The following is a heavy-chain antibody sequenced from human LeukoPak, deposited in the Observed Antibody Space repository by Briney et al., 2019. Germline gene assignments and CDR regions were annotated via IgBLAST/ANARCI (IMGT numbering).Heavy chain of an antibody. D-gene: IGHD2-2*01. CDR1: GGSISSGGHY. J-gene: IGHJ3*02. CDR3: ARVGVFGIVVVPAAIAFDI. CDR2: IYHSGST. Sequence: SETLSLTCTVSGGSISSGGHYWSWIRQSPGKGLEWIGYIYHSGSTDYNPSPKSRVTISGDRPKTQFSLKLSSVTAADTAVYYCARVGVFGIVVVPAAIAFDIWGQGTMVTVSS. V-gene: IGHV4-30-2*06.